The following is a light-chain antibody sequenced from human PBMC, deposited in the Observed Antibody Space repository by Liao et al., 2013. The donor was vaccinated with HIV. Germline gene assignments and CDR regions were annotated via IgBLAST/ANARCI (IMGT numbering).Light chain of an antibody. CDR3: QAWDRSSYV. V-gene: IGLV3-1*01. Sequence: SYELTQPPSVSASPGQTASITCSGDKLGDKYACWYQQKPGQSPVMVIYQDSKRPSGIPERFSGSNSGNTATLTISGTQAMDEADYYCQAWDRSSYVFGTGTKVTVL. J-gene: IGLJ1*01. CDR1: KLGDKY. CDR2: QDS.